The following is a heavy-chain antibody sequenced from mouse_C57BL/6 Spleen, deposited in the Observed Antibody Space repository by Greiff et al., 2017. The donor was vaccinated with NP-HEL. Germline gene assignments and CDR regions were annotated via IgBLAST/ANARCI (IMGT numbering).Heavy chain of an antibody. CDR3: ARRAEGAWFAY. J-gene: IGHJ3*01. Sequence: EVQLQQSGPELVKPGASVKIPCKASGYTFTDYNMDWVKQSHGKSLEWIGDINPNNGGTIYNQKFKGKATLTVDKSSSTAYMDLRSLTTEDTAVYYCARRAEGAWFAYWGQGTLVTVSA. CDR1: GYTFTDYN. CDR2: INPNNGGT. V-gene: IGHV1-18*01.